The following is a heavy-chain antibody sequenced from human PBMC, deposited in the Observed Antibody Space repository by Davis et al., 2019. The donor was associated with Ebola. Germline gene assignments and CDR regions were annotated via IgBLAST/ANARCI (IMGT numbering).Heavy chain of an antibody. V-gene: IGHV5-51*01. CDR1: GNSFTSHW. Sequence: GESLKISCKDSGNSFTSHWIGWVRQMPGKGLDWMGIIYTGDSDTRYSPSFRGQVTISADKSFKTAFLQWSSLKASDTAMYYCARGTDGYNPGGYFDSWGQGTLVTVSS. CDR3: ARGTDGYNPGGYFDS. J-gene: IGHJ4*02. D-gene: IGHD5-24*01. CDR2: IYTGDSDT.